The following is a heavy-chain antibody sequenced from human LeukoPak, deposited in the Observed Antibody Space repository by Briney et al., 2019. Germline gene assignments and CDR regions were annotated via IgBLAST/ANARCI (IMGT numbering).Heavy chain of an antibody. CDR3: ARAGIAAAPRFDP. Sequence: SQTLSLTCTVSGGSISSGGYYWSWNRQHPGKGLEWIGYIYYSGSTYYNPSLKSRVTISVDTSKNQFSLKLSSVTAADTAVYYCARAGIAAAPRFDPWGQGTLVTVSS. CDR1: GGSISSGGYY. V-gene: IGHV4-31*03. J-gene: IGHJ5*02. CDR2: IYYSGST. D-gene: IGHD6-13*01.